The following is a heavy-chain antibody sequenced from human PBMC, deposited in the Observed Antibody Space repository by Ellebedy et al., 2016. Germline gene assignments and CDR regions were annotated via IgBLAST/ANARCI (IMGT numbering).Heavy chain of an antibody. CDR3: AKQHCSGGTCYSHYGMDV. Sequence: GGSLRLXCAASGFTFSSYAMSWVRQAPGKGLEWVSAISGSGGSTYYADSVKGRFTISRDNSKNTLHVQMNSLRAEDTAVYYCAKQHCSGGTCYSHYGMDVWGQGTTVTVSS. CDR1: GFTFSSYA. D-gene: IGHD2-15*01. V-gene: IGHV3-23*01. CDR2: ISGSGGST. J-gene: IGHJ6*02.